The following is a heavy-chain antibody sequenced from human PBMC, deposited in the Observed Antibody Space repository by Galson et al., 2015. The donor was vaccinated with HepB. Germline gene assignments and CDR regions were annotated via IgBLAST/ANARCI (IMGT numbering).Heavy chain of an antibody. CDR1: GYTFTSYD. CDR2: MNPNSGNT. J-gene: IGHJ5*02. D-gene: IGHD2-2*02. Sequence: SVKVSCKASGYTFTSYDINWVRQATGQGLEWMGWMNPNSGNTGYAQKFQGRVTMTRNTSISTAYMELSSLRSEDTAVYYCARGRSWRYCSSTSCHTRGTGNWFDPWGQGTLVTVSS. CDR3: ARGRSWRYCSSTSCHTRGTGNWFDP. V-gene: IGHV1-8*01.